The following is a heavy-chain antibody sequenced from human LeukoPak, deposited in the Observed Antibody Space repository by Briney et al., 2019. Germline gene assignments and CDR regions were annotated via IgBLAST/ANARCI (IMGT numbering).Heavy chain of an antibody. J-gene: IGHJ4*02. CDR2: ISGDGSST. CDR1: GFTFSNYW. Sequence: GGCLRLSCAASGFTFSNYWMHWVRQAPGKGLVWVSYISGDGSSTTYADSVKGRFTISRDNAKNTLDLQMNSLRVEDTAVYYCARGGWGTAIDYWAQGTLVTVSS. V-gene: IGHV3-74*01. D-gene: IGHD1-7*01. CDR3: ARGGWGTAIDY.